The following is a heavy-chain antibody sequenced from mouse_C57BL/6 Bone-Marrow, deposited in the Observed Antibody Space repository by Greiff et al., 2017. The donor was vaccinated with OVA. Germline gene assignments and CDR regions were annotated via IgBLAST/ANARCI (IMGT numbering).Heavy chain of an antibody. V-gene: IGHV1-74*01. CDR1: GYTFTSYW. J-gene: IGHJ3*01. CDR3: AIGVLDSSFAY. Sequence: VQLKQPGAELVKPGASVKVSCKASGYTFTSYWMHWVKQRPGQGLEWIGRIHPSDSDTNYNQKFKGKATLTVDKSSSTAYMQLSSLTSEDSAVYYCAIGVLDSSFAYWGQGTLVTVSA. CDR2: IHPSDSDT. D-gene: IGHD3-2*02.